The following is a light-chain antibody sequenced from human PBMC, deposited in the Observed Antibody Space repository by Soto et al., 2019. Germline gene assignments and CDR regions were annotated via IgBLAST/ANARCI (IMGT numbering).Light chain of an antibody. CDR1: QSVSIH. J-gene: IGKJ3*01. CDR3: QQRGNWPTGFT. Sequence: EIVLTQSPATLSLSPGERATLSCRASQSVSIHLAWYQQKGGQAPRLLIYDTSNRATGIPARFSGSGSGTDFTLTISSLETEDSAVYYGQQRGNWPTGFTFGPGTKVDIK. CDR2: DTS. V-gene: IGKV3-11*01.